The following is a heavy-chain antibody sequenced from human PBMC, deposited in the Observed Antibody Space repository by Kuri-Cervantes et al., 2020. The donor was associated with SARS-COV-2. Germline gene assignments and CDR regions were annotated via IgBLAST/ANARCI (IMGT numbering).Heavy chain of an antibody. D-gene: IGHD3-10*01. Sequence: GGSLRLSCTASGFTFGDYAMSRVRQAPGKGLEWVSSISSSSSYIYYADSVKGRFTISRDNAKNSLYLQMNSLRAEDTAVYYCARVRGVGYWGQGTLVTVSS. CDR3: ARVRGVGY. CDR2: ISSSSSYI. CDR1: GFTFGDYA. V-gene: IGHV3-21*01. J-gene: IGHJ4*02.